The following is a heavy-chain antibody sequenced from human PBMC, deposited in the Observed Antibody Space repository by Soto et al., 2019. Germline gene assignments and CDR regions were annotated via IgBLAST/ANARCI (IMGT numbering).Heavy chain of an antibody. D-gene: IGHD3-10*01. J-gene: IGHJ6*02. CDR2: INSDGSSI. V-gene: IGHV3-74*01. CDR3: ARVHPLGSGRYYYDGMDV. Sequence: PGGSLRLSCAASGFTFNKYWMHWVRQAPGKGLVWVSRINSDGSSITYADSVKGRFTISRDNAKNTLYLQMNSLRAEDTAVYYCARVHPLGSGRYYYDGMDVWGQGTTVTVSS. CDR1: GFTFNKYW.